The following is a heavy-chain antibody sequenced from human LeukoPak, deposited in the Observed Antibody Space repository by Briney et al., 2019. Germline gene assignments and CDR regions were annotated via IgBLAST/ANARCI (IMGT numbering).Heavy chain of an antibody. CDR1: GYSFTSYW. V-gene: IGHV5-51*01. CDR2: IYPGDSDT. CDR3: ARLVPIVVVPAADNWFDP. D-gene: IGHD2-2*01. Sequence: GGSLRLSCKGSGYSFTSYWIGWVRQMPGKGLEWMWIIYPGDSDTRYSPSFQGQVTISADKSISTPYLQCSSLKDSDTAMYYCARLVPIVVVPAADNWFDPWGQGTLVTVSS. J-gene: IGHJ5*02.